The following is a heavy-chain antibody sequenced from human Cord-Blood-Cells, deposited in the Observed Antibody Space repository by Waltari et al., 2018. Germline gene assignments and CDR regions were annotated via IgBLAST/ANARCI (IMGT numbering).Heavy chain of an antibody. J-gene: IGHJ4*02. V-gene: IGHV4-34*01. D-gene: IGHD3-3*01. CDR2: SNHSGST. Sequence: QVQLQQWGAGLLKPPETLSLTCAVYVGSVSGDYWSRFRQPPGKGLEWIGESNHSGSTNYNPSLTSRVTISVDTSKNQFSLKLSSVTAADTAVYYCAGNYDFWSGYYYWGQGTLVTVSS. CDR1: VGSVSGDY. CDR3: AGNYDFWSGYYY.